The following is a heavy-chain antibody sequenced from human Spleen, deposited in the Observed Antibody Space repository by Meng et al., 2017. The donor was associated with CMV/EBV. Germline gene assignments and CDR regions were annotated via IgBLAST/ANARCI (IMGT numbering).Heavy chain of an antibody. J-gene: IGHJ6*02. Sequence: SETLSLTCAVYGGSFSGYYWSWIRQPPGKGLEWIGEINHSGSTNYNPSLKSRVTISVDTSKNQFSLKLSSVTAADTAVYYCARVGSLQYYYYYYGMDVWGQGTTVTVSS. D-gene: IGHD2-15*01. CDR1: GGSFSGYY. V-gene: IGHV4-34*01. CDR2: INHSGST. CDR3: ARVGSLQYYYYYYGMDV.